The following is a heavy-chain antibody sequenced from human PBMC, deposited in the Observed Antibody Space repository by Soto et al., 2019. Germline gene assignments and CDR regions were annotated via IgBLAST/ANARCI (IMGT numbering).Heavy chain of an antibody. Sequence: PGESLKISCKGSGYTFTNYWIGWVRQMPGKGLEWMAMIFPGDSQTKYSPTFQGHVTISADKSINTAYLQWSSLKASDTATYYCARRDYANSNRGGFDYWAQGLLVTVSS. V-gene: IGHV5-51*01. CDR2: IFPGDSQT. CDR1: GYTFTNYW. D-gene: IGHD2-8*01. CDR3: ARRDYANSNRGGFDY. J-gene: IGHJ4*02.